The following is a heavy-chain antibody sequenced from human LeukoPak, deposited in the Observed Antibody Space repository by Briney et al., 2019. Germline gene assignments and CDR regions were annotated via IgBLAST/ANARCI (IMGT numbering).Heavy chain of an antibody. CDR1: GYTFTSYD. V-gene: IGHV1-8*01. D-gene: IGHD2-15*01. CDR2: MNPNSGNT. Sequence: ASVKVSCKASGYTFTSYDINWVRQATGQGLEWMGWMNPNSGNTGYAQKFQGRVTMTRDTSTSTVYMELSSLRSEDTAVYYCARDPREDIGDYWGQGTLVTVSS. CDR3: ARDPREDIGDY. J-gene: IGHJ4*02.